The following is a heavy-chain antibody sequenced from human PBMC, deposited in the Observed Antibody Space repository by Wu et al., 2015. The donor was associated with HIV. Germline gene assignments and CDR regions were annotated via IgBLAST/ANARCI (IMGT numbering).Heavy chain of an antibody. CDR1: RESFSAYY. J-gene: IGHJ5*02. CDR3: ARGGPYSRYYYTSGSPNWFDP. Sequence: QVQLQQWGAGLLKPSEALSLTCAVYRESFSAYYWNWIRQPPGKGLEWIGEINYSGSTDYNPSLKSRVTISVDTSKNQFSLKLSSVTAADTAVYYCARGGPYSRYYYTSGSPNWFDPWGQGTLVTVSS. V-gene: IGHV4-34*02. CDR2: INYSGST. D-gene: IGHD3-10*01.